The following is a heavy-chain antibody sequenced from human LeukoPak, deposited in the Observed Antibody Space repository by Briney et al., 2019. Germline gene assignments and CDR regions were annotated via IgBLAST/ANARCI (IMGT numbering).Heavy chain of an antibody. D-gene: IGHD3-22*01. CDR3: PKGGYYDSSGYYYY. V-gene: IGHV3-30*18. CDR1: GFTFSSYG. Sequence: PGRSLRLSCAASGFTFSSYGMHWVRQAPGKGLEWVAVISYDGSNKYYADCVKGRFTISRDNSKNTLYLQMNSLRAEDTAVYYCPKGGYYDSSGYYYYWGQGTLVSVSS. CDR2: ISYDGSNK. J-gene: IGHJ4*02.